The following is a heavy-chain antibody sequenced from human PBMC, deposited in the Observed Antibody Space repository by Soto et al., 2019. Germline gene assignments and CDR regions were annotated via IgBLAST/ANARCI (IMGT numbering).Heavy chain of an antibody. Sequence: SETLSLTCAVYGLSFSGYYLGWIRQPPGKGLEWIGEINHSGSSNYNASFKSGRSISVDTSKNHSSFQLSTGTAADTAVYYCARGLVYWGQGTLVTVSS. J-gene: IGHJ4*02. CDR2: INHSGSS. CDR1: GLSFSGYY. CDR3: ARGLVY. V-gene: IGHV4-34*01.